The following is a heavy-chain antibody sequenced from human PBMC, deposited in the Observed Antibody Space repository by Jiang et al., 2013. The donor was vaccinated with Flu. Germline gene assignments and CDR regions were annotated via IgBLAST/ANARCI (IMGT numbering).Heavy chain of an antibody. CDR1: GFSLRIPRMG. CDR3: ARNIDYYGSGAYDY. D-gene: IGHD3-10*01. V-gene: IGHV2-26*01. J-gene: IGHJ4*02. Sequence: TVSGFSLRIPRMGVSWIRQPPGKALEWLAHIFSNDEKSYSPSLRSRLTISKDTSKSQVVLTMTNMVPMDTATYFCARNIDYYGSGAYDYWGQGTLVTVSS. CDR2: IFSNDEK.